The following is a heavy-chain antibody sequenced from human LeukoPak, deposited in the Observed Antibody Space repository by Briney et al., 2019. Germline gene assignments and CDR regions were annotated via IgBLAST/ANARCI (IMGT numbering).Heavy chain of an antibody. D-gene: IGHD6-13*01. J-gene: IGHJ4*02. Sequence: ASVKVSCKASGGTFSSYAISWVRQAPGQGLEWMGGIIPIFGTANYAQKFQGRVTITADKSTSTAYMELSSLRSEDTAVYYCERAEPYSSRRPYYFDYWGQGTLVTVSS. CDR1: GGTFSSYA. CDR3: ERAEPYSSRRPYYFDY. CDR2: IIPIFGTA. V-gene: IGHV1-69*06.